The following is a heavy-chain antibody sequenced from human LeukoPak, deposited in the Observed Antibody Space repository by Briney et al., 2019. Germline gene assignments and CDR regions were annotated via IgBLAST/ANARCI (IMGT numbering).Heavy chain of an antibody. V-gene: IGHV3-21*01. Sequence: GGSLRLSCAASGFTFTTYWMSWVRQAPGKGLEWVSSISSSSSYIYYADSVKGRFTISRDNAKNSLYLQINSLRAEDTAVYYCARDAIAAAGTYYYYYMDVWGKGTTVTISS. J-gene: IGHJ6*03. CDR3: ARDAIAAAGTYYYYYMDV. CDR2: ISSSSSYI. D-gene: IGHD6-13*01. CDR1: GFTFTTYW.